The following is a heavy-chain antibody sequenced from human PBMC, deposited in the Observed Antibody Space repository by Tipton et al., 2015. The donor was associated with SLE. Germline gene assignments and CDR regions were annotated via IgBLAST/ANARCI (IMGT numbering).Heavy chain of an antibody. D-gene: IGHD3-22*01. CDR3: AGWIDYYDSSGPYNWFDP. V-gene: IGHV1-2*02. J-gene: IGHJ5*02. CDR1: GGTFSNYA. Sequence: QLVQSGAEVKKPGSSVKVSCKASGGTFSNYAISWVRQAPGQGLEWMGGINPNSGGTNYAQKFQGRVTMTRDTSISTAYMELSRLRADDTAVYYCAGWIDYYDSSGPYNWFDPWGQETLVTVSS. CDR2: INPNSGGT.